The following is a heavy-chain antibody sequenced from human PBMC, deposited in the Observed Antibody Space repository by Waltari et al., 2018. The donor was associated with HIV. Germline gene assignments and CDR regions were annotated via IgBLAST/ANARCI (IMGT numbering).Heavy chain of an antibody. J-gene: IGHJ6*02. CDR1: GYTFTSYD. Sequence: QVQLVQSGAEVKKPGASVKVSCKAFGYTFTSYDINWVRQATGQGLEWMGKKTADRGNTGYAKEFQGRVTMTRKTSITTAYMELGGLRSEDTAVYYCARRASSWYENRENYFYGMDVWGQGTTVTVSS. V-gene: IGHV1-8*01. CDR3: ARRASSWYENRENYFYGMDV. CDR2: KTADRGNT. D-gene: IGHD6-13*01.